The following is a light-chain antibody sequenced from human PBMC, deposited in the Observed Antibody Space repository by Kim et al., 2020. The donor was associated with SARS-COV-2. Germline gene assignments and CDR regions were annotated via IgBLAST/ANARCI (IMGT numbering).Light chain of an antibody. V-gene: IGKV3-20*01. J-gene: IGKJ2*01. CDR2: GAS. CDR3: QQYGSSSQT. Sequence: LSPEQRATLSCRASQTVTSSYVAWYQHKPGQAPRLLIYGASRRATGSPDRFSGSGSGTDFTLTISRLEPEDFAVYFCQQYGSSSQTFGQGTKLEI. CDR1: QTVTSSY.